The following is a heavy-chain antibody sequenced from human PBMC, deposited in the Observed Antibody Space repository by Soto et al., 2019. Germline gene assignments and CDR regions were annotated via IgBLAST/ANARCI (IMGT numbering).Heavy chain of an antibody. Sequence: ASVKVSCKASGDTYTSYYIHWVRQAPGQGLGWMGTFNPSGGGTYYADSVKGRFTISRDNSKNTLYLQMNSLRAEDTAVYYCAKFGYYDILTGPDAFDIWGQGTMVTVSS. CDR3: AKFGYYDILTGPDAFDI. J-gene: IGHJ3*02. CDR2: FNPSGGGT. D-gene: IGHD3-9*01. CDR1: GDTYTSYY. V-gene: IGHV1-46*04.